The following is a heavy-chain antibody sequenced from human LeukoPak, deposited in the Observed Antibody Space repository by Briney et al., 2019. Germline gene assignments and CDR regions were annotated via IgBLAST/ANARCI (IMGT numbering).Heavy chain of an antibody. J-gene: IGHJ4*02. D-gene: IGHD6-13*01. CDR3: AKDFLYSSSWGNFDY. Sequence: GGSLRLSCAASGFTFSSYGMHWVRQAPGKGLEWVAFIRYDGSNKYYADSVKGRFTISRDNSKNTLYLQMNSLRAEDTAVYYCAKDFLYSSSWGNFDYWGQGTLVTVSS. CDR1: GFTFSSYG. V-gene: IGHV3-30*02. CDR2: IRYDGSNK.